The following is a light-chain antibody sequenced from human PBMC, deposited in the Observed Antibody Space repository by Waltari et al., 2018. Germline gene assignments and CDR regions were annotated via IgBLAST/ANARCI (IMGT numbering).Light chain of an antibody. CDR2: GAS. V-gene: IGKV3-15*01. J-gene: IGKJ4*01. Sequence: EIVMTQSPATLSVSPGERATLSCRASQSVSSNLAWYQQKPGQAPRLLIYGASTRATGIPARFSCRGSGTEFTLTISSLQSEDVAVYYCQQYNNWPPLTFGGGTKVEIK. CDR3: QQYNNWPPLT. CDR1: QSVSSN.